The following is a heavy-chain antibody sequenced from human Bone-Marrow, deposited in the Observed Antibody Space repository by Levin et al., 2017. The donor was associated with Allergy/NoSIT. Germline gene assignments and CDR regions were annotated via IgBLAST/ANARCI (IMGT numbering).Heavy chain of an antibody. Sequence: SQTLSLTCAVSGYSISSGFYWGWIRQPPGTGLEWIGSIYHSGSTYYNPSLKSRVTISVDTSKNQFSLKLTSVTAADTAVYYCAREDTSGYYPNWFDPWGQGTLVIVSS. J-gene: IGHJ5*02. V-gene: IGHV4-38-2*02. D-gene: IGHD3-3*01. CDR1: GYSISSGFY. CDR2: IYHSGST. CDR3: AREDTSGYYPNWFDP.